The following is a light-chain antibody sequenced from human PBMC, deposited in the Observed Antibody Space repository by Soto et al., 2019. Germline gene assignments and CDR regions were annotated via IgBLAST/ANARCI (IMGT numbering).Light chain of an antibody. CDR1: GTISSSY. CDR2: AAS. J-gene: IGKJ2*01. V-gene: IGKV3-20*01. Sequence: EIVLTQSPGTLSLSPGDRTTLSCRTSGTISSSYLAWYQQKPGQAPRLLIYAASSRATGIPDRFSGSGSGTDFTLTISTLEPEDFAVYYCQQYGSSSYTFGQGTQLEIK. CDR3: QQYGSSSYT.